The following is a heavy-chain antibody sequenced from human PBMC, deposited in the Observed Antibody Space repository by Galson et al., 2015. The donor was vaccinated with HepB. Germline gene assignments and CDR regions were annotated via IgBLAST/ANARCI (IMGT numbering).Heavy chain of an antibody. Sequence: PALVKPTQTLTLTCTFSGFSLSTSEEGVGVAWIRQPPGKALEWLALIYWDDDQRYSPSLKNRLTITQDPSQDPAVLIMTRMDPMDTATYYCAHIRDSASLRFDSCGQGAQVTVSS. D-gene: IGHD2-21*02. CDR2: IYWDDDQ. V-gene: IGHV2-5*02. CDR1: GFSLSTSEEG. CDR3: AHIRDSASLRFDS. J-gene: IGHJ4*02.